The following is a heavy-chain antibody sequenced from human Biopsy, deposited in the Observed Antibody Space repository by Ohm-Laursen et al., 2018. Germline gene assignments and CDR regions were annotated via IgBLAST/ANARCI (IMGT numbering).Heavy chain of an antibody. J-gene: IGHJ4*02. D-gene: IGHD2-15*01. V-gene: IGHV4-38-2*01. CDR2: IYRTGTT. CDR1: GFSISSGFN. CDR3: ARMKGRGYFDY. Sequence: TLSLTCGVFGFSISSGFNWAWIRQPPGEGLARIGFIYRTGTTAYNPSFKSRVSMAVDTSKNQFSLALNSVTAADTAVYYCARMKGRGYFDYWGQGTLVAVSS.